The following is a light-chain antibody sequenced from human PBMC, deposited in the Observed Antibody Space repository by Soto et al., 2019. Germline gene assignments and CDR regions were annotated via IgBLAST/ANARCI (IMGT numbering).Light chain of an antibody. CDR2: GAS. CDR1: PRVRSNS. Sequence: EIVLTQSPGTLSLSPGERATLSCRASPRVRSNSLAWYKQKPGQAPTLLMYGASRSDTGIPDRFSDGVSGTCFALSICRLEPEGCAVYYCERYTGSALTCCGGTKVEIK. V-gene: IGKV3-20*01. J-gene: IGKJ4*01. CDR3: ERYTGSALT.